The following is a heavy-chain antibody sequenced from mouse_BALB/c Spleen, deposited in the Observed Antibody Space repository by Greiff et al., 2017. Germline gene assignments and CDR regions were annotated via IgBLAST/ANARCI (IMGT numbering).Heavy chain of an antibody. CDR2: ISYSGST. D-gene: IGHD2-1*01. CDR3: ARFTLSYGNYFAWFAY. J-gene: IGHJ3*01. Sequence: EVKLVESGPSLVKPSQTLSLTCSVTGDSITSGYWNWIRKFPGNKLEYMGYISYSGSTYYNPSLKSRISITRDTSKNQYYLQLNSVTTEDTATDYCARFTLSYGNYFAWFAYWGQGTLVTVSA. V-gene: IGHV3-8*02. CDR1: GDSITSGY.